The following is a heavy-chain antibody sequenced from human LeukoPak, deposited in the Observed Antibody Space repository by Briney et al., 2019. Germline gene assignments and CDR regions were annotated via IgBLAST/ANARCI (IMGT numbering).Heavy chain of an antibody. V-gene: IGHV4-38-2*01. CDR1: GYSISSGYY. Sequence: SETLSLTCAVSGYSISSGYYWGWIRQPPGKGLEWIGSIYHSGSTYYNPSLKSRVTISVDTSKNQFSLKLSSVTAADTAVYYCARQTVTLFDYWGQGTLVTVSS. CDR3: ARQTVTLFDY. D-gene: IGHD4-17*01. J-gene: IGHJ4*02. CDR2: IYHSGST.